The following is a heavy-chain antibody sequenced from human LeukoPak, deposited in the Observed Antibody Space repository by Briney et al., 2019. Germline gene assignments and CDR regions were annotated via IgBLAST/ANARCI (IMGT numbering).Heavy chain of an antibody. D-gene: IGHD4-17*01. CDR1: GVIFSNFA. CDR3: ATPSRTEDGDYGVC. J-gene: IGHJ4*02. V-gene: IGHV1-69*04. CDR2: IIPILDLA. Sequence: GAPVKVSCKASGVIFSNFAFNWVRQAPGHGLEWMGRIIPILDLAHYTQKFQGRLTITADKSTNTSYMELTSLTAEDTAVYYCATPSRTEDGDYGVCWGQGTLVTVSS.